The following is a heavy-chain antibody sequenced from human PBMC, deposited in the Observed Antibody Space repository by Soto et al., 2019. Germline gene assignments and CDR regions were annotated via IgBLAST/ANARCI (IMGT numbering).Heavy chain of an antibody. CDR1: GGTFNSYA. J-gene: IGHJ6*02. Sequence: QVQLVQSGAEVKKPGSSVKVSCKASGGTFNSYAISWVRQAPGQGLEWMGGIIPIFGTADYAQKFQGRVTITADESTSTAYRELSSLSSADTAVYYGASVLELDYCDGMDVWGQGTTVTVSS. CDR2: IIPIFGTA. V-gene: IGHV1-69*12. D-gene: IGHD1-7*01. CDR3: ASVLELDYCDGMDV.